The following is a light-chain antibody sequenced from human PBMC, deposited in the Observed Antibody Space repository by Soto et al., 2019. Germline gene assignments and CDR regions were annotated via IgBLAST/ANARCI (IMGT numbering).Light chain of an antibody. Sequence: DIQMTQSPPSLSASVGDRVTITCRASQRITTNLNWYQQKPGKAPKFLIHSASGLQSGVPSRFSGSGSGTDFTLTISSLQPEDFATYYCQQLNSYPLTFGGGTKVDIK. CDR1: QRITTN. V-gene: IGKV1-17*01. CDR2: SAS. J-gene: IGKJ4*01. CDR3: QQLNSYPLT.